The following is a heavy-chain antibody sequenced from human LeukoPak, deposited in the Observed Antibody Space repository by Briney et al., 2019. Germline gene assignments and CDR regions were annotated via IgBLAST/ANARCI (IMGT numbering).Heavy chain of an antibody. Sequence: ASVKVSCKASGYTFTGYYMHWVRQAPGQGHEWMGWINPSSGGTNYVQKFQGRVTMTRDTSTSTAYMELSRLRSDDTAVYYCARGRTYCSSTSCPARAYGMDVWGQGTTVTVSS. CDR3: ARGRTYCSSTSCPARAYGMDV. CDR2: INPSSGGT. D-gene: IGHD2-2*01. CDR1: GYTFTGYY. V-gene: IGHV1-2*02. J-gene: IGHJ6*02.